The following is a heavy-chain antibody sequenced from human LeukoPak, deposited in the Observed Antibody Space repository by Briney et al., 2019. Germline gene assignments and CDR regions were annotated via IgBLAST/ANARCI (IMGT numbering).Heavy chain of an antibody. D-gene: IGHD4-17*01. Sequence: GGSLRLSFAVSGLSVRENYMDWVRQAPGKGLEWVSVIYSTGSISYADSVKGRFTISRDNSMNTLYLQMDSLRAEDTAGYYCARGIYGDDPEYFQDWGQGTLVTVSS. CDR3: ARGIYGDDPEYFQD. V-gene: IGHV3-53*01. CDR2: IYSTGSI. CDR1: GLSVRENY. J-gene: IGHJ1*01.